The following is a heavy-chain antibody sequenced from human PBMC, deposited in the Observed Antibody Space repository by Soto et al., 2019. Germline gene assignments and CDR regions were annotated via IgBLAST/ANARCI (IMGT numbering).Heavy chain of an antibody. CDR2: IWYDGSNK. V-gene: IGHV3-33*01. D-gene: IGHD3-22*01. J-gene: IGHJ4*02. Sequence: QVQLVESGGGVVQPGRSLRLSCAASGFTFSSYGMHWVRQAPGKGLEWVAVIWYDGSNKYYADSVKGRFTISRDNSKNTLYLQMNSLRAEDTAVYYCARDGYDSSGYYAVYFDYWGQGTLVTVSS. CDR1: GFTFSSYG. CDR3: ARDGYDSSGYYAVYFDY.